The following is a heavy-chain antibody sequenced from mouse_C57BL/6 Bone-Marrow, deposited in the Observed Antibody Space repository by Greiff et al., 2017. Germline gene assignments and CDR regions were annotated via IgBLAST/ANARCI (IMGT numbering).Heavy chain of an antibody. Sequence: EVKLVESGGGLVQPGGSLKLSCAASGFTFSDYGMAWVRQAPRQGPEWVAFISNLAYSIYYADTVTGRFTISRENAKNTLYLEMSSLRSEDTAMYYCARRWNYYAMDYWGQGTSVTVSS. J-gene: IGHJ4*01. CDR3: ARRWNYYAMDY. D-gene: IGHD2-3*01. CDR2: ISNLAYSI. V-gene: IGHV5-15*01. CDR1: GFTFSDYG.